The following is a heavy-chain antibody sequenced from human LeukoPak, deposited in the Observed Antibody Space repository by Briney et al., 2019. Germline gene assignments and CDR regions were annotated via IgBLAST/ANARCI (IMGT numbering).Heavy chain of an antibody. D-gene: IGHD2-2*01. CDR1: GGSISSYY. CDR3: AREGYCSSASCSNYYYYYMDV. CDR2: IYYSGST. Sequence: SETLSLTCTVSGGSISSYYWSWIRQPPGKGLEWIGYIYYSGSTNYNPSLKSRVTISVDTSKNQFSLKLSSVTAADTAVYYCAREGYCSSASCSNYYYYYMDVWGKGTTVTVSS. V-gene: IGHV4-59*01. J-gene: IGHJ6*03.